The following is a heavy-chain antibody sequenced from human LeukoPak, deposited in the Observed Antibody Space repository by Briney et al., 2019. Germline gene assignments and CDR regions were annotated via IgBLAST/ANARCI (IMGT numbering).Heavy chain of an antibody. Sequence: GGSLRLSCAASGFTFSSYEMNWVRQAPGKGLEWVSYISSSGSTIYYADSVKGRFTISRDNAKNSLYLQMNSLRAEDTAVYYCARDYGNYGSGSPSCWGQGTLVTVSS. CDR1: GFTFSSYE. J-gene: IGHJ4*02. CDR2: ISSSGSTI. V-gene: IGHV3-48*03. D-gene: IGHD3-10*01. CDR3: ARDYGNYGSGSPSC.